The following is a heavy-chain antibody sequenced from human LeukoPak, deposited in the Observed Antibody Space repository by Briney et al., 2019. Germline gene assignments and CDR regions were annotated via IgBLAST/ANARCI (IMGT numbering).Heavy chain of an antibody. CDR1: GFTFSSYW. CDR3: ARDSGRGRRYFDWFDY. V-gene: IGHV3-7*01. D-gene: IGHD3-9*01. CDR2: IKQDGSEK. Sequence: TGGSLRLSCAASGFTFSSYWMSWVRQAPGKGLEWVANIKQDGSEKYYVDSVKGRFTISRDNAKNSLYLQMNSLRAEDTAVYYCARDSGRGRRYFDWFDYWGQGTLVTVSS. J-gene: IGHJ4*02.